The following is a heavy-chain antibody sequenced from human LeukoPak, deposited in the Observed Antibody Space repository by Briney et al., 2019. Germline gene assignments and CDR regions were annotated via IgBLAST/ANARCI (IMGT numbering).Heavy chain of an antibody. CDR2: IYYSGST. V-gene: IGHV4-59*08. Sequence: SETLSLTCTVSGGSISSYYWSWVRQPPGKGLEWIGYIYYSGSTNYNPSLKSRVTISVDTSKNQFSLKLSSVTAADTAVYYCARQYVADYGSGPHWFDPWGQGTLVTVSS. J-gene: IGHJ5*02. D-gene: IGHD3-10*01. CDR3: ARQYVADYGSGPHWFDP. CDR1: GGSISSYY.